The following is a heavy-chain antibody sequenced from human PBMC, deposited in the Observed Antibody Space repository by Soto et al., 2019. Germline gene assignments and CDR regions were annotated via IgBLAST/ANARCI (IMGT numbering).Heavy chain of an antibody. Sequence: SVKVSCKVSGGSLKNYAISWVRQAPGQGLEWMGGIIPSFGRTTYAQKFQGRVTITADEFTSTVNLELRGLRSEDSAIYFCADLSLGYCSSTTCPPDYWGQGTLVTVSS. D-gene: IGHD2-2*03. V-gene: IGHV1-69*13. CDR2: IIPSFGRT. CDR1: GGSLKNYA. J-gene: IGHJ4*02. CDR3: ADLSLGYCSSTTCPPDY.